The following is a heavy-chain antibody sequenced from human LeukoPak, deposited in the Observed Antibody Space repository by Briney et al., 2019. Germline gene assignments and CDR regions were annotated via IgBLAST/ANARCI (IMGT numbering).Heavy chain of an antibody. CDR1: GYTFTGYY. V-gene: IGHV1-2*02. CDR3: ARENHGDYDAFDI. D-gene: IGHD4-17*01. J-gene: IGHJ3*02. Sequence: KPGASVKVSCKASGYTFTGYYMHWVRQAPGQGLEWMGWISPNSGGTNYAQKFQGRVTMTRDTSISTAYMVLSRLRSDDTAVYYCARENHGDYDAFDIWGQGTMATVSS. CDR2: ISPNSGGT.